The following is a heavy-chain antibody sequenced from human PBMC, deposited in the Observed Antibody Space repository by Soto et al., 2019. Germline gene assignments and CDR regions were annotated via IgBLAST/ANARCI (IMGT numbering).Heavy chain of an antibody. CDR2: ISWNSGSI. CDR1: GFTFDDYA. CDR3: ARDLGGVAVAGSKGWFDP. D-gene: IGHD6-19*01. J-gene: IGHJ5*02. V-gene: IGHV3-9*01. Sequence: GGSLRLSCAASGFTFDDYAMHWVRQAPGKGLEWVSGISWNSGSIGYADSVKGRFTISRDNAKNSLYLQMNSLRAEDTAVYYCARDLGGVAVAGSKGWFDPWGQGTLVTVSS.